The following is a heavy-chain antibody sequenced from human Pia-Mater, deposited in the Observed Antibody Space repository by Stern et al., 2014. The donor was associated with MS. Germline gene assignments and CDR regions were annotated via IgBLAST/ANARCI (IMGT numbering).Heavy chain of an antibody. CDR2: IRNKGKNYAT. CDR3: APSSAI. CDR1: GFTFSASV. Sequence: EVQLVESGEGLVQPGGSLKVSCAASGFTFSASVIHWVRQAPGKGLEWVGRIRNKGKNYATAYAVSVKGRFTISRDDSKNTAYLHMSSLKVEDTAVYYCAPSSAIWGRGTMVTVSS. J-gene: IGHJ3*02. V-gene: IGHV3-73*01.